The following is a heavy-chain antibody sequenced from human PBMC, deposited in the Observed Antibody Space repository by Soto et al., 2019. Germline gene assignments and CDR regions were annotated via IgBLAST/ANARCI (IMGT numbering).Heavy chain of an antibody. D-gene: IGHD5-12*01. CDR2: ITGSGTNT. Sequence: EVRLLESEGGLIQPGGSLRLSCAASGFTFSSYVMSWVRQAPGTGLEWVSGITGSGTNTYYADAEKGRFTISNDNSKNTLYLQMTSLRAEDTAEYYCAKDNSPYSGYNSFDYWGEGTLVTVSS. J-gene: IGHJ4*02. CDR3: AKDNSPYSGYNSFDY. V-gene: IGHV3-23*01. CDR1: GFTFSSYV.